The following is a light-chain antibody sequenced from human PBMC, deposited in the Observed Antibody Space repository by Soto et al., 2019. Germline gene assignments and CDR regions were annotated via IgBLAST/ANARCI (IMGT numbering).Light chain of an antibody. Sequence: QAASVSGSPGQSITISCTGTRSDVGGYNYVSWYQQHPGKAPKLMIYEVSNRPSGVSNRFSGSKSGTTASLTISGLQAEGEADYYCSSYTSSSTVVFGGGTKLTV. V-gene: IGLV2-14*01. CDR2: EVS. CDR1: RSDVGGYNY. J-gene: IGLJ2*01. CDR3: SSYTSSSTVV.